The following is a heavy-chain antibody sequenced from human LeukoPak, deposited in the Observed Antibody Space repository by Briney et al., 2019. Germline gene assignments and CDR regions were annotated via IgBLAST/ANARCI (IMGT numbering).Heavy chain of an antibody. CDR2: INPNSGDT. V-gene: IGHV1-2*06. Sequence: ASAKVSCKASGYTFTGYYMHWVRQAPGQGLEWMGRINPNSGDTNYAQKFQGRVTMTRDTSISTAYMELSSLRSDDTALYYCARGPGITVAGGDDYWGQGALVTVSS. CDR1: GYTFTGYY. J-gene: IGHJ4*02. CDR3: ARGPGITVAGGDDY. D-gene: IGHD6-19*01.